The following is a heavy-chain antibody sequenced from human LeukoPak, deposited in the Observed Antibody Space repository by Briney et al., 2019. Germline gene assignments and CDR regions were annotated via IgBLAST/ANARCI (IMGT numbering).Heavy chain of an antibody. J-gene: IGHJ3*02. Sequence: ASVKVSCKASGHTFTSYAMHWVRQAPGQRLEWMGWINAGNGNTKYSQKFQGRVTITRDTSASTAYMELSSLRSEDTAVYYCARDTCFGGTCFDDAFDIWGQGTMVTVSS. D-gene: IGHD2-15*01. CDR1: GHTFTSYA. CDR2: INAGNGNT. CDR3: ARDTCFGGTCFDDAFDI. V-gene: IGHV1-3*01.